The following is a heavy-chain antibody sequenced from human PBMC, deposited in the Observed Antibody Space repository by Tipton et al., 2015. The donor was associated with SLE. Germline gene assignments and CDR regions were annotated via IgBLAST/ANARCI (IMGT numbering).Heavy chain of an antibody. J-gene: IGHJ1*01. Sequence: TLSLTCSVSGGSISSYYWTWIRQPPGKGLEWIGYIHYSGRTSYNPSLRSRVTLSEDPSKNQISLKLRSVTTADTAVYYCARMRFYYDNSVTHREYFQYWGQGTLVTVSS. CDR3: ARMRFYYDNSVTHREYFQY. D-gene: IGHD3-22*01. CDR2: IHYSGRT. CDR1: GGSISSYY. V-gene: IGHV4-59*07.